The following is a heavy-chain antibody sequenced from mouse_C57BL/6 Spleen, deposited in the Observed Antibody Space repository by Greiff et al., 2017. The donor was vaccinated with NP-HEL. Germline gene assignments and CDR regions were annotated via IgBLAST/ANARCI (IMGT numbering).Heavy chain of an antibody. D-gene: IGHD1-1*01. CDR3: TRGDTTVVADY. J-gene: IGHJ2*01. CDR2: ISSGGDYI. CDR1: GFTFSSYA. V-gene: IGHV5-9-1*02. Sequence: EVNLVESGEGLVKPGGSLKLSCAASGFTFSSYAMSWVRQTPEKRLEWVAYISSGGDYIYYADTVKGRFTISRDNARNTLYLQMSSLKSEDTAMYYCTRGDTTVVADYWGQGTTLTVSS.